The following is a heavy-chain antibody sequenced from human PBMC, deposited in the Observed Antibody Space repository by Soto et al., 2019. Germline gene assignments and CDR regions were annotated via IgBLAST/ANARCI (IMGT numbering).Heavy chain of an antibody. CDR1: GGSISSGAYY. D-gene: IGHD1-1*01. CDR2: IYYSGST. Sequence: QVQLQESGPGLVKPSQTLSLTCTVSGGSISSGAYYWSWIRQHPGKGLEWIGYIYYSGSTYSNPCLKSRVAISVDKSKNQSSLKLSSVTAADTAVSYCAAVRPHYFDFWGYGTLVPVSS. CDR3: AAVRPHYFDF. J-gene: IGHJ4*01. V-gene: IGHV4-31*03.